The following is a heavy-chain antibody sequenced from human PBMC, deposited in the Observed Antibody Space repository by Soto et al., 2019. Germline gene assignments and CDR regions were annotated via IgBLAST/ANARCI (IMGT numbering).Heavy chain of an antibody. Sequence: TLSLTCTVSGDSISSGDYYWSWFRQPPGKGLEWIGYIYYSGSTYYNPSLKSRVTVSVDTSKNQFSLKLSSVTAADTAVYYCARHPSDFWFDPWGQGTLVTVSS. CDR2: IYYSGST. J-gene: IGHJ5*02. CDR3: ARHPSDFWFDP. CDR1: GDSISSGDYY. V-gene: IGHV4-30-4*01. D-gene: IGHD2-21*02.